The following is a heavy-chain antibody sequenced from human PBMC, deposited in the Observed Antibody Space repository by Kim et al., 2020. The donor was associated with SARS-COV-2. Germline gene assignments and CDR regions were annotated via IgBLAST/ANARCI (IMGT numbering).Heavy chain of an antibody. J-gene: IGHJ6*02. CDR3: ARDKMATIPGGMDV. D-gene: IGHD5-12*01. CDR2: IWYDGSNK. Sequence: GGSLRLSCAASGFTFSSYGMHWVRQAPGKGLEWVAVIWYDGSNKYYADSVKGRFTISRDNSKNTLYLQMNSLRAEDTAVYYCARDKMATIPGGMDVWGQGTTVTVSS. CDR1: GFTFSSYG. V-gene: IGHV3-33*01.